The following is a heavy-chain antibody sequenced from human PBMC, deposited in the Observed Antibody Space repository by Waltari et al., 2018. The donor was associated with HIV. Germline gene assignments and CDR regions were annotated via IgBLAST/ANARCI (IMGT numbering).Heavy chain of an antibody. CDR1: GFTFTTPW. Sequence: EVQLVESGGGLVPPGGSLRLSCAASGFTFTTPWAPRLRHTPGKGLVWVSRINPDGTDTRYADSVKGRFTISRDNAKNTVYLQVNSLRGEDTSVYYCARGKDCGGGTCDGYHYYGMDVWGQGTTVTVSS. CDR2: INPDGTDT. D-gene: IGHD2-15*01. CDR3: ARGKDCGGGTCDGYHYYGMDV. J-gene: IGHJ6*02. V-gene: IGHV3-74*01.